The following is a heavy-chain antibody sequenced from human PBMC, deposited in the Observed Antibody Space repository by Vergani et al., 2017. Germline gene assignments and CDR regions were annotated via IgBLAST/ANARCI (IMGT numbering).Heavy chain of an antibody. CDR1: GCSISSSSYY. CDR2: IYYSGST. Sequence: QLQLQESGPGLVKPSETLSLTCTVSGCSISSSSYYWGWIRQPPGKGLEWIGSIYYSGSTYYNPSLKSRVTISVDTSKNQFSLKLSSVTAAGTAVYYCARRTTMXRGVLEIGGYYFDYWGQGTLVTVSS. CDR3: ARRTTMXRGVLEIGGYYFDY. J-gene: IGHJ4*02. D-gene: IGHD3-10*01. V-gene: IGHV4-39*01.